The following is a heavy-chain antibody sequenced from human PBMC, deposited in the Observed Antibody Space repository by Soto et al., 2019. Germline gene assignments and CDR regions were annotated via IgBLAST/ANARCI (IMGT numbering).Heavy chain of an antibody. J-gene: IGHJ4*02. CDR1: GYTFTSYD. CDR3: ARGIVGATTYDY. D-gene: IGHD1-26*01. CDR2: ISAHNGNT. V-gene: IGHV1-18*01. Sequence: QVQLVQSGAEVKKPGASVKVSCKASGYTFTSYDISWVRQAPGQGLEWMGWISAHNGNTNYAQKLQGRVTMTTDTATRTAYMELRSLRSEDTAVYYCARGIVGATTYDYWGQGTLVTVSS.